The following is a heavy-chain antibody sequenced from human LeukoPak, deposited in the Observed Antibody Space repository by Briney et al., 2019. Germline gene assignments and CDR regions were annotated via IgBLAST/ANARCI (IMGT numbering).Heavy chain of an antibody. J-gene: IGHJ3*02. Sequence: GGSLRLSCAASGFTFSSYGMSWVRQAPGKGLEWVGRIKSKTDGGTTDYAAPVKGRFTISRDDSKNTLYLQMNSLKTEDTAVYYCTTDYAPRITIFGVVIRNAFDIWGQGTMVTVSS. D-gene: IGHD3-3*01. CDR1: GFTFSSYG. V-gene: IGHV3-15*01. CDR2: IKSKTDGGTT. CDR3: TTDYAPRITIFGVVIRNAFDI.